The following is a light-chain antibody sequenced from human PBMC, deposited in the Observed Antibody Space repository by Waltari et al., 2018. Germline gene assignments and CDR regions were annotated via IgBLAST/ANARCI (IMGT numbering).Light chain of an antibody. CDR3: QEYDDSPPWT. V-gene: IGKV3-20*01. CDR2: GAS. CDR1: QSVSSSY. Sequence: EIVLTQSPGTLSLSPGERATLSCRVSQSVSSSYLDWYQQKPGQAPRLLIYGASSRATGIPDRFSGSGSGTDFTLTISRLEPEDFAVYYCQEYDDSPPWTFGRGTKVEIK. J-gene: IGKJ1*01.